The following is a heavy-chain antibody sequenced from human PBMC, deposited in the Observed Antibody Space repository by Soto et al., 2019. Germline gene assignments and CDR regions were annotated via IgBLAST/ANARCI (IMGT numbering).Heavy chain of an antibody. Sequence: EVQLVESGGGLVQPGGSLRLSCAASGFTFSSYSMNWVRQAPGKGLEWVSYISSSSSTIYYADSVKGRFTISRDNAKNSLYLQMNNLRPEDTAVYYCARVSRAMIVVVITVSFEYWGQGTLVTVSS. CDR3: ARVSRAMIVVVITVSFEY. CDR2: ISSSSSTI. J-gene: IGHJ4*02. D-gene: IGHD3-22*01. V-gene: IGHV3-48*01. CDR1: GFTFSSYS.